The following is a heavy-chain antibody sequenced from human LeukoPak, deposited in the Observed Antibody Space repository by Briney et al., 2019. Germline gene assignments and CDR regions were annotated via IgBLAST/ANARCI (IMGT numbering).Heavy chain of an antibody. Sequence: SETLSLTCTVSGGSISSNSYYWGWIRQPPGKGLEWIGYIDYSGSTNYNPSFKSRVTISLETSKNQFSLKLSSVTAADTAVYYCAREGNSYGSNWFDPWGQGTLVTVSS. D-gene: IGHD5-18*01. CDR3: AREGNSYGSNWFDP. CDR1: GGSISSNSYY. CDR2: IDYSGST. J-gene: IGHJ5*01. V-gene: IGHV4-61*05.